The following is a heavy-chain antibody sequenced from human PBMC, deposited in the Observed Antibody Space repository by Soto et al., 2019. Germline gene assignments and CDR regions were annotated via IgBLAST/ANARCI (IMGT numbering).Heavy chain of an antibody. J-gene: IGHJ5*01. CDR2: VYHNGGA. D-gene: IGHD2-21*01. CDR3: GRVVEGATRHTDPDS. V-gene: IGHV4-39*01. CDR1: GVSIHNSHSF. Sequence: ETLSLTCTVSGVSIHNSHSFWAWIRQPPGKGLQFIASVYHNGGAHYNSSLKSRVTISVDTANNQVSLRMRSLTAADTAFYYCGRVVEGATRHTDPDSWGQGILVTAPQ.